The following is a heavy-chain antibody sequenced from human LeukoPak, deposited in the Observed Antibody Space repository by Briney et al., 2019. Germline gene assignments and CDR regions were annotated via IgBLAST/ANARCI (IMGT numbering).Heavy chain of an antibody. Sequence: GGTLRLSCAASGFTFSTYGVSWVRQAPGKGLEWVSSISGRGGTTYYADSVKGRFTISRDNSKNTLYLQMNSLRAEDTALYYCAKVSRSWIQLWSGIYYFDYWGQGTLVTVSS. CDR2: ISGRGGTT. J-gene: IGHJ4*02. V-gene: IGHV3-23*01. CDR3: AKVSRSWIQLWSGIYYFDY. CDR1: GFTFSTYG. D-gene: IGHD5-18*01.